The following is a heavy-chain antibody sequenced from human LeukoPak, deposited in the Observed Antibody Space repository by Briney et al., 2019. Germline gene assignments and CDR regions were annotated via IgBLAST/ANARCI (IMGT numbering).Heavy chain of an antibody. J-gene: IGHJ4*02. Sequence: GGSLRLSCATSGFTFNRFGMHWVRQAPGKGLEWVAVIWYDGSNKDYADSVKGRLTISRDNSKNTLYLQMNSLRAEDTAVYYCAREGPRGNSQLDYWGQGTLVTVSS. CDR2: IWYDGSNK. V-gene: IGHV3-33*01. CDR1: GFTFNRFG. D-gene: IGHD1-1*01. CDR3: AREGPRGNSQLDY.